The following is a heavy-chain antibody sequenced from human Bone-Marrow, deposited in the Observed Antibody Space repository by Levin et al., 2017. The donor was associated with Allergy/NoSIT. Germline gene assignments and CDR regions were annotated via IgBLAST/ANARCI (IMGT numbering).Heavy chain of an antibody. CDR3: ATVGGRYGNAFDT. CDR2: FYYGGST. CDR1: GGSIGNDF. D-gene: IGHD1-26*01. V-gene: IGHV4-59*08. J-gene: IGHJ4*02. Sequence: SETLSLTCSISGGSIGNDFWSWVRQPPGKGLEWVGYFYYGGSTLYNPSLESRVTISVDTSKRQFFLKVTSVTAADTAVYFCATVGGRYGNAFDTWGQGALVTVSS.